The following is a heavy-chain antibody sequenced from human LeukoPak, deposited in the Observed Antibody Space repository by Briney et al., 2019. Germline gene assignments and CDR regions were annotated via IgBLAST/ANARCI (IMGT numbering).Heavy chain of an antibody. CDR3: ARDQDAYSPPQDL. D-gene: IGHD5-24*01. V-gene: IGHV1-2*02. CDR2: INPSTGVT. J-gene: IGHJ5*02. CDR1: GYSFTGFF. Sequence: ASVKVSCKASGYSFTGFFIHWVRRTPGQGLEWMGCINPSTGVTKFPQRFQGRVTMTRDTSITTAYLELNTLTSDDTAVYYCARDQDAYSPPQDLWGQGTLVSVSS.